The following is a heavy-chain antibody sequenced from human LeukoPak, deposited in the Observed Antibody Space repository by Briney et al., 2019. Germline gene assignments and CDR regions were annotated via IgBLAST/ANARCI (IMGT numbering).Heavy chain of an antibody. D-gene: IGHD1-14*01. Sequence: ASVKVSFKASGYTFSTYGISWLRQAPGQGREWMGWISASNGNTNYAQKFQGRVTMTTDTSTSKLYMEVRSLRSDDTAVYYCARDNGYKSVDYWGQGTLVTVSS. CDR2: ISASNGNT. CDR3: ARDNGYKSVDY. CDR1: GYTFSTYG. V-gene: IGHV1-18*01. J-gene: IGHJ4*02.